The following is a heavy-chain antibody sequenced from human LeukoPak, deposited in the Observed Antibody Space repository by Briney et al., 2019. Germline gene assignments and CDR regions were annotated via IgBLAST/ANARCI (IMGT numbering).Heavy chain of an antibody. J-gene: IGHJ4*02. D-gene: IGHD6-19*01. CDR1: GGSFSGYY. Sequence: SETLSLTCAVYGGSFSGYYWSWIRQPPGKGLEWIGEINHSGSTNYNPSLKSRLTISLDTSNNHLSLNLRSVAAADTAVYYCARGGFSSGRRTDFWGQGTLVTVSS. V-gene: IGHV4-34*01. CDR2: INHSGST. CDR3: ARGGFSSGRRTDF.